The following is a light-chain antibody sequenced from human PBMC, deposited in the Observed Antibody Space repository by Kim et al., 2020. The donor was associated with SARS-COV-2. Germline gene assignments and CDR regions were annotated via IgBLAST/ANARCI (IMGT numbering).Light chain of an antibody. J-gene: IGKJ2*01. V-gene: IGKV3-15*01. CDR3: QQYNNWPYT. CDR2: GAS. CDR1: QSVSSN. Sequence: SVPPGARAPLSCRASQSVSSNLAWYQQKPGQAPRLLIYGASTRATGIPARFSGSGSGTEFTLTISSLQSEDFAVYYCQQYNNWPYTFGQGTKLEI.